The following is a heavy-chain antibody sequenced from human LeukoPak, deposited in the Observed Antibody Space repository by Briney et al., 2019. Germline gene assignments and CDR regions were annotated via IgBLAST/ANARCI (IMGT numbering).Heavy chain of an antibody. CDR1: GFTFSDAW. V-gene: IGHV3-15*01. CDR2: IKNKADGGTT. CDR3: ARDFIRRDAFDI. D-gene: IGHD5-24*01. J-gene: IGHJ3*02. Sequence: PGGSLRLSCAASGFTFSDAWMIWVRQAPGKGLEWVGRIKNKADGGTTDYAAPVKGRFSISRDNSKNTLYLQMNSLRAEDTAVYYCARDFIRRDAFDIWGQGTMVTVSS.